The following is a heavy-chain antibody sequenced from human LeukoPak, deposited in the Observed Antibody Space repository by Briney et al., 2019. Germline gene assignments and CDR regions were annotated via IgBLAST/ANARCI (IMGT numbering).Heavy chain of an antibody. CDR1: GGSISSGSYY. CDR2: IYTSGST. CDR3: ARVVRPAASGNWFDP. Sequence: KPSETLSLTCTVSGGSISSGSYYWSWIRQPAGKGLEWIGRIYTSGSTNYNPSLKSRVTISVDTSKNQFSLKLSSVTAADTAVYYCARVVRPAASGNWFDPWGQGTLVTVSS. V-gene: IGHV4-61*02. D-gene: IGHD2-2*01. J-gene: IGHJ5*02.